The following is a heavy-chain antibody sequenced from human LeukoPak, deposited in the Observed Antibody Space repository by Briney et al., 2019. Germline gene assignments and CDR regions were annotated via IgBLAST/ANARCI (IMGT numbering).Heavy chain of an antibody. V-gene: IGHV3-21*01. CDR1: GFTLSDSS. CDR2: ISRDSTYI. CDR3: ARDYEYDSTGYWFDH. Sequence: GGSLRLSCAASGFTLSDSSMNWVRQAPGKGLEWVSFISRDSTYIYYADSVKGRFTISKDNARNSLYLQMNSLRAEDTAIYFCARDYEYDSTGYWFDHWGQGTPVTVSS. J-gene: IGHJ5*02. D-gene: IGHD3-22*01.